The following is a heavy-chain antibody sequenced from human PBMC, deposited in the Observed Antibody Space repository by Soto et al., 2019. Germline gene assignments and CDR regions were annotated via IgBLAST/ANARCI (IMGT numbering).Heavy chain of an antibody. D-gene: IGHD4-17*01. Sequence: GGSLRLSCAASGFTVSRNFMSWVRQAPGKGLEWVSIIYSGGSTYYEDSVKGRFTISRDNSKNTLYLQMNSLRADDTAVYYCASRRNPYGAYDYWGQGTLVTVSS. CDR3: ASRRNPYGAYDY. CDR2: IYSGGST. V-gene: IGHV3-66*01. CDR1: GFTVSRNF. J-gene: IGHJ4*02.